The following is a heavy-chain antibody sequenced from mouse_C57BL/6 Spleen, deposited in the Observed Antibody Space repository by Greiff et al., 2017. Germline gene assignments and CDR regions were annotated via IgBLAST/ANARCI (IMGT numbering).Heavy chain of an antibody. V-gene: IGHV1-15*01. CDR2: IDPETGGT. CDR1: GYTFTDYE. Sequence: QVQLKQSGAELVRPGASVTLSCKASGYTFTDYEMHWVKQTPVHGLEWIGAIDPETGGTAYNQKFKGKAILTADKSSSTAYMELRSLTSEDSAVYYCTRWPVVARDYAMDYWGQGTSVTVSS. CDR3: TRWPVVARDYAMDY. D-gene: IGHD1-1*01. J-gene: IGHJ4*01.